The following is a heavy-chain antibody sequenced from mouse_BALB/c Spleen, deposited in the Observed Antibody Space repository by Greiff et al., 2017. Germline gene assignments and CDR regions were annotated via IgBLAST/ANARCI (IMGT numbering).Heavy chain of an antibody. CDR1: GFTFSSFG. Sequence: EVMLVESGGGLVQPGGSRKLSCAASGFTFSSFGMHWVRQAPEKGLEWVAYISSGSSTIYYADTVKGRFTISRDNPKNTLFLQMTSLRSEDTAMYYCARDLRNAMDYWGQGTSVTVSS. V-gene: IGHV5-17*02. CDR2: ISSGSSTI. J-gene: IGHJ4*01. D-gene: IGHD5-1*01. CDR3: ARDLRNAMDY.